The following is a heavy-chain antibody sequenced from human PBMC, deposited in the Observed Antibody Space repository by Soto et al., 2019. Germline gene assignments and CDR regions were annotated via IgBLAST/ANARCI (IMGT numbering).Heavy chain of an antibody. D-gene: IGHD3-16*01. V-gene: IGHV1-69*01. CDR3: ARRDYNDYIWDYYGMDV. Sequence: QVHLEQSGAEVKKPGASVKVSCKAPGDTFSSYAISWVRQVPGQGLEWMGGIIPIFRRTHYAQKFQGRVTIPAEETTRTAYMEMSRLTSHDTAVYYCARRDYNDYIWDYYGMDVWGQGDTGTV. J-gene: IGHJ6*02. CDR1: GDTFSSYA. CDR2: IIPIFRRT.